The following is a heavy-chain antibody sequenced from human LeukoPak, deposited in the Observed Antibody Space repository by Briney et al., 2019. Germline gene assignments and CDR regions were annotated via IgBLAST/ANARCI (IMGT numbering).Heavy chain of an antibody. CDR2: INHSGST. CDR3: ARFGEIAAAG. J-gene: IGHJ4*02. Sequence: SETLSLTCAVYGGSFSGYYWSWIRQPPGKGLEWIGEINHSGSTNYNPSLKSRVTISVDTSKNQFSLKLSSVTAADTAVYYCARFGEIAAAGWGQGTLVTVSS. CDR1: GGSFSGYY. D-gene: IGHD6-13*01. V-gene: IGHV4-34*01.